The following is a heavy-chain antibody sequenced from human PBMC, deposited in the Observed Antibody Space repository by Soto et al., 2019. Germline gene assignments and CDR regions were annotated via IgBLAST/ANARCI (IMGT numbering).Heavy chain of an antibody. V-gene: IGHV3-23*01. D-gene: IGHD3-10*01. CDR1: GFTFSSYA. CDR2: ISGSGGGT. J-gene: IGHJ6*02. CDR3: AVRGVTTPLGYYYGMDV. Sequence: EVQLLESGGGLVQPGGSLRLSCAASGFTFSSYAMSWVRQAPGKGLEWVSAISGSGGGTYYADSVKGRFTISRDNSKNTLYLQMNSLRAEDTAVYYCAVRGVTTPLGYYYGMDVWGQGTTVTVSS.